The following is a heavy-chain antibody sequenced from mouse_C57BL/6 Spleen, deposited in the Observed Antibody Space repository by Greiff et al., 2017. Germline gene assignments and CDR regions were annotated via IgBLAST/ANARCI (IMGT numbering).Heavy chain of an antibody. CDR2: ISSGGDYI. Sequence: DVMLVESGEGLVKPGGSLKLSCAASGFTFSSYAMSWVRQTPEKRLEWVAYISSGGDYIYYAATVKGRFTISRDNARNTLYLQMSSLKSEDTAMYYCTREGDGMVTTWVADWGKGTLVTVA. CDR3: TREGDGMVTTWVAD. D-gene: IGHD2-2*01. J-gene: IGHJ3*01. V-gene: IGHV5-9-1*02. CDR1: GFTFSSYA.